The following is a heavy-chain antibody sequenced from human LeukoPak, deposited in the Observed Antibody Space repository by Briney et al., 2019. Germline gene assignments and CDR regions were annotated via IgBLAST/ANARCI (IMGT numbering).Heavy chain of an antibody. CDR3: AREGGGFTV. CDR2: ISEDGSEK. CDR1: GFTFSTYY. Sequence: GGSLRLSCIGSGFTFSTYYMSWVRQAPGKGLEWVATISEDGSEKHYVDSAQGRFSISRDNAQTSLYLQMTNLRAEDTAVFHCAREGGGFTVWGQGILVTVSS. D-gene: IGHD6-25*01. V-gene: IGHV3-7*01. J-gene: IGHJ4*02.